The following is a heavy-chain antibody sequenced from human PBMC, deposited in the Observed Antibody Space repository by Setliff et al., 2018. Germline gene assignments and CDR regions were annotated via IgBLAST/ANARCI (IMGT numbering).Heavy chain of an antibody. J-gene: IGHJ4*02. D-gene: IGHD5-18*01. CDR2: IYATGTT. CDR3: ARGSYGLTEHY. Sequence: GESLKISCAASRSTVSRGYMSWVRQAPGKGLEWVSVIYATGTTYYADSVKGRFTISRDDSKNTLYLQMNSLRADDTAVYYCARGSYGLTEHYWGQGTLVTVSS. CDR1: RSTVSRGY. V-gene: IGHV3-53*01.